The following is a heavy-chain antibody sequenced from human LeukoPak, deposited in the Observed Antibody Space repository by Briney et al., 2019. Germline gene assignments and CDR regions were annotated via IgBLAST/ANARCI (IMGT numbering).Heavy chain of an antibody. J-gene: IGHJ5*02. CDR3: ARHPIVVVPAAIRRRSWFDP. Sequence: SETLSLTCAVYGGSFSGYYWSWIRQPPGKGLEWIGEINHSGSTNYNPSLKSRVTISVDTSKNQFSLKLSSVAAADTAVYYCARHPIVVVPAAIRRRSWFDPWGQGTLVTVSS. CDR2: INHSGST. D-gene: IGHD2-2*02. V-gene: IGHV4-34*01. CDR1: GGSFSGYY.